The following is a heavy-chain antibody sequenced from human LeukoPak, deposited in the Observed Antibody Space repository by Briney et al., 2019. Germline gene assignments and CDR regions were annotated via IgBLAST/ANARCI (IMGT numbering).Heavy chain of an antibody. CDR2: TYYRSKWYN. D-gene: IGHD5-18*01. CDR1: GDIISSNSS. J-gene: IGHJ3*02. Sequence: SQTLSLTCAIFGDIISSNSSWNWIRPSPSRGLEWLGRTYYRSKWYNDYVVSVKSRININPDTSKNQFSLQLNSVTPEDTAVYYCARGGQGDGYSADEAFDIWGQGTMVTVS. V-gene: IGHV6-1*01. CDR3: ARGGQGDGYSADEAFDI.